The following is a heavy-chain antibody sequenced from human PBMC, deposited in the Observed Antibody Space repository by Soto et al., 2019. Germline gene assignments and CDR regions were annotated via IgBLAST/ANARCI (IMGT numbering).Heavy chain of an antibody. V-gene: IGHV3-66*01. CDR1: GVTVSTKY. CDR2: IYSGGST. J-gene: IGHJ4*02. CDR3: TREVQPGVRREYDY. Sequence: GGSLRLSCASSGVTVSTKYMSWVRQAPGKGLEWVSVIYSGGSTFYADSVRGRFTISRDNAKNSLFLQMNSLRAEDTAVYFCTREVQPGVRREYDYWGQGTLVTVSS. D-gene: IGHD1-1*01.